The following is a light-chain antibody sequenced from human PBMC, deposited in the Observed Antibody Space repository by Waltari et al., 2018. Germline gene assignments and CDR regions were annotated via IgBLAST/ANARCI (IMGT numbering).Light chain of an antibody. V-gene: IGLV1-36*01. Sequence: QSVLTQPPSVSEAPRQRVTISCSGSSSNIGNNAVNWYQHLPGKAPKLLIYYDDLLPSRVSDPFSGSQSGTSASLAISGLQSDDEADYYCAAWDDSLNGVVFGGGTKLTVL. CDR1: SSNIGNNA. CDR2: YDD. CDR3: AAWDDSLNGVV. J-gene: IGLJ2*01.